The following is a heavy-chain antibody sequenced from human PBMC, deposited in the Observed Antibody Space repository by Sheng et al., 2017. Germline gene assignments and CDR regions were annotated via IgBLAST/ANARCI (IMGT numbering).Heavy chain of an antibody. J-gene: IGHJ6*02. CDR3: TTDQVGFGMDV. V-gene: IGHV3-15*01. D-gene: IGHD1-26*01. CDR2: IKSETDGGTT. CDR1: GFSFSITW. Sequence: EVRLVESGGGLIKPGESLRLSCAASGFSFSITWMSWVRQAPGKGLEWVGRIKSETDGGTTDYAAHVKGRFTISRDNSKDMLFLQMNSLKTEDSPVYYCTTDQVGFGMDVWGRGTTVIVSS.